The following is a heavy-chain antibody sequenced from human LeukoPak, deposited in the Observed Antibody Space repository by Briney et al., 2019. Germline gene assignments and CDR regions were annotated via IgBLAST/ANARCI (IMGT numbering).Heavy chain of an antibody. Sequence: SETLSLTCAVYIDSFSNYHWNWLRQTPAKGMEWIGEVNESGGTNISPSLRSRVILSVDTSKNQFSLKLISVTVADTAIYYCARGQGATVPQVGKNWFDPWGQGTRVTVSS. V-gene: IGHV4-34*01. CDR3: ARGQGATVPQVGKNWFDP. CDR2: VNESGGT. D-gene: IGHD1-26*01. CDR1: IDSFSNYH. J-gene: IGHJ5*02.